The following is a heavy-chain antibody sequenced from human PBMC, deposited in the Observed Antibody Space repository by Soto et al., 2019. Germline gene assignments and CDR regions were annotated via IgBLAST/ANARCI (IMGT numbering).Heavy chain of an antibody. Sequence: QVQLGQSGAEVKKPGASVKVSCKASGYTFTSYAMHWVRQAPGQRLEWMGWINAGNGNTQYSQKFQGRVTIPRDTYASTPYMEVSSLRSEDKAVYYCARVGGGSYSRRNQAEYFQHWGQGTLVTVSS. D-gene: IGHD1-26*01. CDR2: INAGNGNT. CDR3: ARVGGGSYSRRNQAEYFQH. CDR1: GYTFTSYA. V-gene: IGHV1-3*01. J-gene: IGHJ1*01.